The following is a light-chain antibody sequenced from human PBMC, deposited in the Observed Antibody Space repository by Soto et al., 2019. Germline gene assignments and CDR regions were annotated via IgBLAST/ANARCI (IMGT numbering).Light chain of an antibody. CDR2: GVT. CDR1: SSDVGGYNY. J-gene: IGLJ1*01. Sequence: QSALTQPASVSGSPGQSITISCTGTSSDVGGYNYVSWYQQHPGKAPKLMIYGVTNRPSGVSSRFSGSRSGNTASLTISGLQAEDEAEYFCNSYTSSSTVVFGTGTKVTVL. V-gene: IGLV2-14*01. CDR3: NSYTSSSTVV.